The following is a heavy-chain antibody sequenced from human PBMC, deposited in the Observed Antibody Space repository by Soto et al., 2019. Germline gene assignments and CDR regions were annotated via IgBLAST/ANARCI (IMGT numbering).Heavy chain of an antibody. J-gene: IGHJ4*02. CDR1: GFTFSSYS. D-gene: IGHD6-6*01. Sequence: EVQLVESGGGLVKPGGSLRLSCAASGFTFSSYSMNWVRQAPGKGLEWVSSISSSSSYIYYADSVKGRFTISRDNAKNSLYLQMNSLRAVDTAVYYCARDRRGTPCASIAAPADYWGQGTLVTVSS. CDR3: ARDRRGTPCASIAAPADY. V-gene: IGHV3-21*01. CDR2: ISSSSSYI.